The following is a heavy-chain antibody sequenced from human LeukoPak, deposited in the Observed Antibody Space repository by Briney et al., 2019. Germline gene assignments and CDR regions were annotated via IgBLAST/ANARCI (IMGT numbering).Heavy chain of an antibody. V-gene: IGHV4-34*01. J-gene: IGHJ4*02. CDR2: INHSGST. CDR3: ARRYASSYYYGSGSYNY. D-gene: IGHD3-10*01. Sequence: PSETLSLTCAAYGGSFSGYYWSWIRQPPGKGLEWIGEINHSGSTNYNPSLKSRVTISVDTSKNQFSLKLSSVTAADTAVYYCARRYASSYYYGSGSYNYWGQGTLVTVSS. CDR1: GGSFSGYY.